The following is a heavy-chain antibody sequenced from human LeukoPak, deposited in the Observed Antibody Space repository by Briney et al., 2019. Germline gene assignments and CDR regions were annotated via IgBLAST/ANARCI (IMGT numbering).Heavy chain of an antibody. D-gene: IGHD2-15*01. J-gene: IGHJ5*02. CDR3: ARVRYCSGGSCPNWFDP. CDR1: GFTVSSSY. Sequence: GGSLRLSCAASGFTVSSSYMSWVRQAPGEGLEWVSVIYSGGTTHYADPVKGRFTISRDNSKNTLYLQMNSLRAEDTAVYHCARVRYCSGGSCPNWFDPWGPGTLVTVSS. V-gene: IGHV3-53*01. CDR2: IYSGGTT.